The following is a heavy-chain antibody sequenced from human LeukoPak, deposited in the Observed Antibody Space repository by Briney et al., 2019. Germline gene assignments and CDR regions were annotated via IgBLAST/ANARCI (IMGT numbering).Heavy chain of an antibody. J-gene: IGHJ4*02. CDR3: ARDLAYYASGKQNY. CDR1: GFIVSSNH. Sequence: GGSLRLSCAASGFIVSSNHMSWVRQAPGKGLERVSVITSGGTTYYADSVKGRFTLSRDNSKNTLSLQMNSLRAGDTAVYYCARDLAYYASGKQNYWGQGTLVTVSS. D-gene: IGHD3-10*01. CDR2: ITSGGTT. V-gene: IGHV3-66*01.